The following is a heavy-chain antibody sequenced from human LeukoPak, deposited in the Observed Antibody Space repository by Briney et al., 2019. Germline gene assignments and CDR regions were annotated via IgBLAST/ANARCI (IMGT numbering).Heavy chain of an antibody. D-gene: IGHD3-10*02. V-gene: IGHV3-74*01. CDR1: GFAFSRYW. CDR3: ARDLHYYVAMDV. CDR2: LNSDGTMT. Sequence: GGSLRLSCAASGFAFSRYWIDWVRQAPGKGLVWVSGLNSDGTMTRYAESVNGRFTISRDNSKRMLFLQLNSLRAEDTALYYCARDLHYYVAMDVWGQGTTVTVSS. J-gene: IGHJ6*02.